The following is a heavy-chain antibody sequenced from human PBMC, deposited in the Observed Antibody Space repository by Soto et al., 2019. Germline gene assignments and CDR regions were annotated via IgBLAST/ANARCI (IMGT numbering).Heavy chain of an antibody. D-gene: IGHD3-3*01. J-gene: IGHJ4*02. V-gene: IGHV4-39*01. CDR1: GGSISSSSYY. CDR3: ARRYYDFWSGYRQYFDC. Sequence: SETLSLTCTVSGGSISSSSYYWGWIRQPPGKGLEWIGSIYYSGSTYYNPSLKSRVTISVDTSKNQFSLKLSSVTAADTAVYYCARRYYDFWSGYRQYFDCWGQGTLVTVSS. CDR2: IYYSGST.